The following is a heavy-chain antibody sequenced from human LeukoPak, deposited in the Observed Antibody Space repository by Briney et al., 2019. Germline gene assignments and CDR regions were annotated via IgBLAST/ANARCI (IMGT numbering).Heavy chain of an antibody. V-gene: IGHV3-21*01. D-gene: IGHD1-26*01. Sequence: GGSLRLSCAASGFTFSSYSMNWVRQAPGRGLEWVSSISTTSNYIHYADSVKGRFTISRDNAKNSLYLQMNSLRAEDTAVYYCARVHSGSPHWGQGTLVTVSS. J-gene: IGHJ4*02. CDR2: ISTTSNYI. CDR3: ARVHSGSPH. CDR1: GFTFSSYS.